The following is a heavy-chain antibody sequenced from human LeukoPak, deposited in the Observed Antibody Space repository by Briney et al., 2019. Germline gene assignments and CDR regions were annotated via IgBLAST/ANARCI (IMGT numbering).Heavy chain of an antibody. CDR3: ARAYYGSGSYCDY. Sequence: GGSLRLSCAASGFTFSSYWMHWVRQAPGKVLVWVSRINSDGSSTSYADSVKGRFTISRDNAKNTLYLQMNSLRAEDTAVYYCARAYYGSGSYCDYWGQGTLVTVSS. D-gene: IGHD3-10*01. J-gene: IGHJ4*02. CDR2: INSDGSST. V-gene: IGHV3-74*01. CDR1: GFTFSSYW.